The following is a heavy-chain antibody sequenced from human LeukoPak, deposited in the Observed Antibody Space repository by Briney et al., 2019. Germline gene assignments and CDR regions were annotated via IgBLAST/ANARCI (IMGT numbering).Heavy chain of an antibody. CDR1: GFTLSTYW. Sequence: TGGSLRLSCAASGFTLSTYWMHWVRQDPGKGLVWVSRISSDASITSYANPVKGRFTISRDNAKNTLYLQMNSLRAEDTALYYCATSARTYIGSSLDYWGQGTLVTVSS. J-gene: IGHJ4*02. D-gene: IGHD2-15*01. CDR3: ATSARTYIGSSLDY. V-gene: IGHV3-74*01. CDR2: ISSDASIT.